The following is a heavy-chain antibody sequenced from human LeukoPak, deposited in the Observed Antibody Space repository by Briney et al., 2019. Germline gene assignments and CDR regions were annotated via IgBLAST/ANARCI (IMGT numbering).Heavy chain of an antibody. CDR2: ISGYSDSS. CDR1: GYTFVNHG. D-gene: IGHD5-18*01. CDR3: ARASSTLIQLWYFDY. J-gene: IGHJ4*02. Sequence: ASVKVSCKASGYTFVNHGISWVRQAPGQGLEWLGWISGYSDSSHYGQSVQGRVTMITDAATSTAYLELRSLRSDDTAVYYCARASSTLIQLWYFDYWGQGTLVTVSS. V-gene: IGHV1-18*01.